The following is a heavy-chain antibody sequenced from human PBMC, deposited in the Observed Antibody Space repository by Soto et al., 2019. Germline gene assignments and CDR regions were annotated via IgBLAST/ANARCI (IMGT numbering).Heavy chain of an antibody. J-gene: IGHJ6*02. CDR2: IIPIFDTA. V-gene: IGHV1-69*13. Sequence: SVKVSCKASGGTFSSYAISWVRQAPGQGLEWMGGIIPIFDTANYAQNFQGRVTITADEYTSTAYMELSSLRSEDTAVYYCARHDCISSSCYYYYYYGMDVWGQGTTVTV. CDR3: ARHDCISSSCYYYYYYGMDV. D-gene: IGHD2-2*01. CDR1: GGTFSSYA.